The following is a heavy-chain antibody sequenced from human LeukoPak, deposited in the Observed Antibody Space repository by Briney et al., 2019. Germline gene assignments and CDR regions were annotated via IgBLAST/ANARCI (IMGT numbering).Heavy chain of an antibody. D-gene: IGHD3-3*01. V-gene: IGHV1-58*02. J-gene: IGHJ4*02. CDR2: IVVGSGNT. CDR1: GFTFTSSA. Sequence: SVKVSFKASGFTFTSSAMQCVRQARGQRLEWIGWIVVGSGNTNYAQKLQERVTITRDMSTSTAYMELSSLRSEDTAVYYCAAAVDFWSGYWLDYWGQGTLVAVSS. CDR3: AAAVDFWSGYWLDY.